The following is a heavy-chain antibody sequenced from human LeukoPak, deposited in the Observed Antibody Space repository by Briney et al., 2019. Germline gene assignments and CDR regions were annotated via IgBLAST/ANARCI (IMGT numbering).Heavy chain of an antibody. CDR1: GGSISTYY. J-gene: IGHJ6*02. CDR2: IYYSGST. Sequence: SETLSLTCTVSGGSISTYYWSWIRQPPGKGLEWIGYIYYSGSTYYNPSLKSRVTISVDTSKNQFSLKLSSVTAADTAVYYCARDRCSGGSCYYGMDVWGQGTTVTVSS. V-gene: IGHV4-30-4*01. CDR3: ARDRCSGGSCYYGMDV. D-gene: IGHD2-15*01.